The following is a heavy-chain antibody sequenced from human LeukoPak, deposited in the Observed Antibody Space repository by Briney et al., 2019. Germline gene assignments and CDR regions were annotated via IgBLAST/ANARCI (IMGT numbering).Heavy chain of an antibody. CDR2: IKQDGSEK. Sequence: SGGSLRLSCAASGFTFSSYWMSWVRQAPGKGLEWVANIKQDGSEKYYVDSVKGRFTISRDNAKNSLYLQMNSLRAEDTAVYYCARDRFYGDYAWFDPWGQGTLVTVSS. D-gene: IGHD4-17*01. J-gene: IGHJ5*02. CDR3: ARDRFYGDYAWFDP. CDR1: GFTFSSYW. V-gene: IGHV3-7*04.